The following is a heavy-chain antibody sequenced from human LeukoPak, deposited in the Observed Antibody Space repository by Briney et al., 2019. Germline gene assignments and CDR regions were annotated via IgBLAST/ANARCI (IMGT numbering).Heavy chain of an antibody. CDR2: IYHRGHT. V-gene: IGHV4-34*01. CDR1: GGSFIGNH. D-gene: IGHD4-23*01. CDR3: ARDPTTVVTPPYYFDF. J-gene: IGHJ4*02. Sequence: SETLSLTCAVYGGSFIGNHWNWIRQTPQKALEWTGEIYHRGHTNYNPSLASRVTISVDTSKNQFSLKLRSVAAADTAVYSCARDPTTVVTPPYYFDFWGPGTLVTVSS.